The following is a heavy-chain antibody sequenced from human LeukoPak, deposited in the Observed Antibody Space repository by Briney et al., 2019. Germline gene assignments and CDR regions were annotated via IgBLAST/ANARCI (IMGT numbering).Heavy chain of an antibody. D-gene: IGHD3-10*01. CDR1: GFTFSSYA. CDR3: AKDLYYYGSGSFIY. CDR2: ISGSGGST. J-gene: IGHJ4*02. Sequence: GGSLRLSCAASGFTFSSYAMSWVRQAPGKGLEWVSAISGSGGSTYYADSVKGRFTISRDNSKNTLYLQMNSRRAEDTAVYYCAKDLYYYGSGSFIYWGQGTLVTVSS. V-gene: IGHV3-23*01.